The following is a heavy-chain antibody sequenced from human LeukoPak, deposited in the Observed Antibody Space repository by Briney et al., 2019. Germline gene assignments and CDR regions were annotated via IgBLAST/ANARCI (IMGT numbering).Heavy chain of an antibody. J-gene: IGHJ6*04. CDR1: GGTFSSYT. D-gene: IGHD3-9*01. CDR3: ASLFYDILTGSYYYGMDV. Sequence: GASVKVSCKASGGTFSSYTISWVRQAPGQGLEWMGRIIPILGIANYAQKFQGRVTITADKSTSTAYMELSSLRSEDTAVYYCASLFYDILTGSYYYGMDVWGKGTTVTVSS. CDR2: IIPILGIA. V-gene: IGHV1-69*02.